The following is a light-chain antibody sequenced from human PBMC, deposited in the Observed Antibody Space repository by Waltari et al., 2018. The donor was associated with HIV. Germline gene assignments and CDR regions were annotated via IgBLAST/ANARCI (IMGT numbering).Light chain of an antibody. CDR3: SSYAGSNNLL. CDR2: EVT. Sequence: QSALTQPPSASGPPGQSVTISCTGNSSDGGGYNYVSWYQQHPGKAPKLMIYEVTKRPSGVPDRFSGSKSGNTASLTVSGLQAEDEADYYCSSYAGSNNLLFGGGTKLTVL. CDR1: SSDGGGYNY. J-gene: IGLJ2*01. V-gene: IGLV2-8*01.